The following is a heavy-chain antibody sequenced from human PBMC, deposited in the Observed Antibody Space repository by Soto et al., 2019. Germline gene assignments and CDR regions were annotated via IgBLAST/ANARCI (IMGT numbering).Heavy chain of an antibody. CDR3: AVCGNYLSMDG. V-gene: IGHV1-46*01. CDR1: GYTFTSYY. J-gene: IGHJ6*02. D-gene: IGHD4-4*01. CDR2: INPDGGGT. Sequence: QVQLVQSGAEVKKPGASVKVSCKASGYTFTSYYMHWVRLAPGQGLEWMGIINPDGGGTSYAQQFQGRGIMTRDTSTSTVYMEMSSLRSEDTAVYYCAVCGNYLSMDGWGQGTTVTVSS.